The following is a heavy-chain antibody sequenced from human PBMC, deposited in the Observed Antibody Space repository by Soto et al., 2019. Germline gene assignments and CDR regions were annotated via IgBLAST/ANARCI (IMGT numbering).Heavy chain of an antibody. V-gene: IGHV3-21*01. J-gene: IGHJ5*02. CDR3: ARGSIAADP. CDR2: ISSSSSYI. Sequence: EVQLVESGGGLVKPGGSLRLSCAASGFTFLSYSMNWVRQAPGKGLEWVSSISSSSSYIYYADGVKGRFTISRDNAKNSLYLQMNSRRAEDTSVYYCARGSIAADPWGQGTLVNGSS. CDR1: GFTFLSYS. D-gene: IGHD6-6*01.